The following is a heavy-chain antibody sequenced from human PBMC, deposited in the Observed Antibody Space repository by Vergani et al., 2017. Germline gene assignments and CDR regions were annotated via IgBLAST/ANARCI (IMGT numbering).Heavy chain of an antibody. CDR1: GYSFTSYW. Sequence: EVQLVQSGAEVKKPGESLRISCKGSGYSFTSYWISWVRQLPGKGLEWMGRIDPSDSYTHYSPSFQGHVTISADKSISTAYLQWSSLKASDTAMYYCARVSRMITFGGVIVSADAFDIWGQGTMVTVSS. CDR2: IDPSDSYT. D-gene: IGHD3-16*02. V-gene: IGHV5-10-1*03. J-gene: IGHJ3*02. CDR3: ARVSRMITFGGVIVSADAFDI.